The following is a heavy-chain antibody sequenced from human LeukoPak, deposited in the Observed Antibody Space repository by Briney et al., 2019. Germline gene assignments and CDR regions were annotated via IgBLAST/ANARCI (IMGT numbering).Heavy chain of an antibody. V-gene: IGHV3-48*04. Sequence: GGSLRLSCAASGFTFSSYSMNWVRQAPGKGLEWVSYISSSSSTIYYADSVKGRFTISRDNAKNTLYLQMNSLRAEDTAVYYCAKDPSRLIVATGYWGQGTLVTVSS. D-gene: IGHD5-12*01. CDR3: AKDPSRLIVATGY. CDR2: ISSSSSTI. CDR1: GFTFSSYS. J-gene: IGHJ4*02.